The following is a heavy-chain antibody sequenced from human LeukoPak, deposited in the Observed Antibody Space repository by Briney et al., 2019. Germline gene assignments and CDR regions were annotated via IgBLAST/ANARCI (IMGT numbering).Heavy chain of an antibody. J-gene: IGHJ5*02. CDR3: ASTRITIFGVVSFNWFDP. CDR2: IIPILGIA. D-gene: IGHD3-3*01. CDR1: GGTFSSYA. Sequence: SVKVSCKASGGTFSSYAISWVRQAPGQGLEWMGRIIPILGIANYAQKFQGRVTITADKSTSTAYMELSSLRSEDTAVYYCASTRITIFGVVSFNWFDPWGQGTLVTVSS. V-gene: IGHV1-69*04.